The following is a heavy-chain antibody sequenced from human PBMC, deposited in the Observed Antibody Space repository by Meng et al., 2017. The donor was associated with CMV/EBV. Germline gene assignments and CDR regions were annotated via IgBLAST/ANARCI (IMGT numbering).Heavy chain of an antibody. D-gene: IGHD2-2*01. CDR1: GYTFTSYD. CDR3: ARGRRVFLGYCSSTSCHDFDY. Sequence: GESLKISCKASGYTFTSYDINWVRQATGQGLEWMGWMNPNSGNTGYAQKFQGRVTITRNTSISTAYMELSSLRSEDTAVYYCARGRRVFLGYCSSTSCHDFDYWGQGTLVTVSS. J-gene: IGHJ4*02. V-gene: IGHV1-8*03. CDR2: MNPNSGNT.